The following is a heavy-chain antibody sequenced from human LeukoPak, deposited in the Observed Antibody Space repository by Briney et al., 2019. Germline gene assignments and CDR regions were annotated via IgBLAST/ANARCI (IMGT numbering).Heavy chain of an antibody. CDR2: IKQDGSEK. Sequence: GGSLRLSCAASGFTFSSYWMSWVRQAPGKGLEWVANIKQDGSEKYYVDSVKGRFTISRDNAKNSLHLQMNSLRAEDTAVYYCARARMDTAMVTGYWGQGTLVTVSS. CDR1: GFTFSSYW. J-gene: IGHJ4*02. D-gene: IGHD5-18*01. V-gene: IGHV3-7*01. CDR3: ARARMDTAMVTGY.